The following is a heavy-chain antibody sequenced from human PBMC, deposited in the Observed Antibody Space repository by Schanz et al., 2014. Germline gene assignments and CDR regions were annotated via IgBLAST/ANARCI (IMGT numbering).Heavy chain of an antibody. J-gene: IGHJ4*02. CDR2: IYHSGRT. CDR3: ARCLRNYDIMTGYNLSFDY. V-gene: IGHV4-4*02. D-gene: IGHD3-9*01. CDR1: GGSISSSNW. Sequence: QLQLQESGSGLVKPSQTLSLTCGVSGGSISSSNWWSWVRQPPGKGLEWIGEIYHSGRTNYNPSLKSRVTISVDKSNNEFSLKLAFVTAADTAVYYCARCLRNYDIMTGYNLSFDYWGLGTLVTVSS.